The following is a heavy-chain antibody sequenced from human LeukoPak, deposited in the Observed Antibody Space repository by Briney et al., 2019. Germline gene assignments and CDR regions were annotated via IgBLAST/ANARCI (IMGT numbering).Heavy chain of an antibody. V-gene: IGHV1-2*02. Sequence: ASVKVSCKASGYTFTGYYMHWVRQAPGQGLEWMGWINPNSGGTNYAQKFQGRVTMTRDTSISTAYMELSRLRSDDTAVYYCARGGRGVTTRGVYYYYYMDVWGKGTTVTVSS. J-gene: IGHJ6*03. CDR2: INPNSGGT. CDR3: ARGGRGVTTRGVYYYYYMDV. D-gene: IGHD4-11*01. CDR1: GYTFTGYY.